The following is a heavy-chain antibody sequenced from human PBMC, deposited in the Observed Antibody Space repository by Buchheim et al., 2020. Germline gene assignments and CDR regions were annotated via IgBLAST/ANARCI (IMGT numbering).Heavy chain of an antibody. V-gene: IGHV3-23*01. D-gene: IGHD1-26*01. CDR2: ISGSGGST. Sequence: EVQLLESGGGLVQPGGSLRLSCAAPGFTFSNYAMNWVRQAPGKGLEWVSEISGSGGSTYYADSGKGRFSISRDNSKNTLYLQMNSLRAEDTAVYYCARRVETTTRYFDYGGQGTL. CDR1: GFTFSNYA. CDR3: ARRVETTTRYFDY. J-gene: IGHJ4*02.